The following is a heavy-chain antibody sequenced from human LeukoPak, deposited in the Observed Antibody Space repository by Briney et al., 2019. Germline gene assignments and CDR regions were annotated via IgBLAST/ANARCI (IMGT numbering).Heavy chain of an antibody. Sequence: PGGSLRLSCAASGFTFSDYYMSWIRQAPGKGLEWVSYISSSGSTIYYADSVKGRFTISRDNAKNSLYLQMNSLRAEDTAVYYCAKDQFVVVVAATLGYWGQGTLVTVSS. CDR1: GFTFSDYY. V-gene: IGHV3-11*01. CDR2: ISSSGSTI. D-gene: IGHD2-15*01. CDR3: AKDQFVVVVAATLGY. J-gene: IGHJ4*02.